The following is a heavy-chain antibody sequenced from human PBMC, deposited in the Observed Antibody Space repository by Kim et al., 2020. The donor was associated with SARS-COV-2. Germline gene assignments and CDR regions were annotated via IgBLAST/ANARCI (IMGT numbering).Heavy chain of an antibody. V-gene: IGHV3-23*01. D-gene: IGHD3-10*01. Sequence: GGSLRLSCAASGFIFPYYAMNWVRQAPGKGLEWVSAISGSGDKTFYADFVEGRFTISRDNSKNTLYLQMNSLRAEDTAVFYCAKGLYNSGSYYTFEMWG. CDR1: GFIFPYYA. CDR2: ISGSGDKT. CDR3: AKGLYNSGSYYTFEM. J-gene: IGHJ3*02.